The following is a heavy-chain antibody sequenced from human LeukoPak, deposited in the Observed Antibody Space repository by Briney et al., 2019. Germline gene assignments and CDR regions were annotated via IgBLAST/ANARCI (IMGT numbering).Heavy chain of an antibody. Sequence: PSETLSLACTVSGYSISRGYYWGWIRQPPGKGLEWIGSIYHIGSTYYNPSLKSRVTVSVDTSKNQFSLKLSSVTAADTAVYYCARADLNWGIVDYFDYWGQGTLVTVSS. CDR1: GYSISRGYY. J-gene: IGHJ4*02. CDR2: IYHIGST. D-gene: IGHD7-27*01. CDR3: ARADLNWGIVDYFDY. V-gene: IGHV4-38-2*02.